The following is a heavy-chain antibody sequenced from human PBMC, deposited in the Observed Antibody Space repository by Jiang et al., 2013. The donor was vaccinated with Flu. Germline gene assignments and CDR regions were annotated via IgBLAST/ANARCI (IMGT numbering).Heavy chain of an antibody. J-gene: IGHJ6*02. CDR2: MSYDGRT. D-gene: IGHD1-26*01. CDR1: GGSISTTDYY. V-gene: IGHV4-39*01. Sequence: PGLVKPSETLSLRCTVSGGSISTTDYYWGWIRQPPGKGLEWISTMSYDGRTYSNPSLKSRLTISVDTSKNQFSLKLSSVTAADAAVYYCARQIASALGGMDVCGQGTTVTVPS. CDR3: ARQIASALGGMDV.